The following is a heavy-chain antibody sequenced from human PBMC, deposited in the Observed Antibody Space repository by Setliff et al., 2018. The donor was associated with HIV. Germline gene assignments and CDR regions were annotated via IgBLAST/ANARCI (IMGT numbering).Heavy chain of an antibody. CDR2: IHTTGTT. D-gene: IGHD6-13*01. CDR1: GGSISSGSYY. V-gene: IGHV4-61*09. J-gene: IGHJ6*03. Sequence: SETLSLTCTVSGGSISSGSYYWSWIRQPAGEGLEWIGQIHTTGTTNCNPSLKSRVTISVDTSKNQFYLQLSPVTAADTAVYYCAIGPRLLAGYSDRWDYYYMGVWGKGTTVTV. CDR3: AIGPRLLAGYSDRWDYYYMGV.